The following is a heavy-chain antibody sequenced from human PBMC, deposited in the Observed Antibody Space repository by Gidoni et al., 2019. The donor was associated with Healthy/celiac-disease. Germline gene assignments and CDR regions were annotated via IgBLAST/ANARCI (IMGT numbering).Heavy chain of an antibody. D-gene: IGHD2-2*01. Sequence: QVQLVQSGAEVKKPGYSVKVSCKASGGTFSSYAISWVRQAPGQGLEWMGGIIPIFGTANYAQKFQGRVTITADKSTSTAYMELSSLRSEDTAVYYCARSIVVVPAAENWFDPWGQGTLVTVSS. CDR2: IIPIFGTA. J-gene: IGHJ5*02. CDR1: GGTFSSYA. CDR3: ARSIVVVPAAENWFDP. V-gene: IGHV1-69*06.